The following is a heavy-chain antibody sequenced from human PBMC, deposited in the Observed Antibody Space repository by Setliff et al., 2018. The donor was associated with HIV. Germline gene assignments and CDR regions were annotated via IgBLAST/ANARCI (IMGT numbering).Heavy chain of an antibody. J-gene: IGHJ6*02. CDR3: ARDGCSSTSCYGVYYYYGMDV. CDR1: GGTFSSYA. Sequence: VASVKVSCKASGGTFSSYAISWVRQAPGQGLEWMGGIIPIFGTANYAQKFQGRVTITADESTSTAYMELSSLRSEDTAVYYCARDGCSSTSCYGVYYYYGMDVWGQGTTVTSP. CDR2: IIPIFGTA. D-gene: IGHD2-2*01. V-gene: IGHV1-69*13.